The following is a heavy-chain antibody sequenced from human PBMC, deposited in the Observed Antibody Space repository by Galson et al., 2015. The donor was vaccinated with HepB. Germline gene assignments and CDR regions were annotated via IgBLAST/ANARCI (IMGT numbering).Heavy chain of an antibody. Sequence: SLRLSCAASGFTCSDYYMSWIRQAPGKGLGWLSYVDPTSGYIMYADAVKVRFTISRDNAKNSLYLQMNRLRVDDTAVYYCARKRLGDGFNRLDYWGQGNLVTVSS. CDR3: ARKRLGDGFNRLDY. CDR2: VDPTSGYI. J-gene: IGHJ4*02. D-gene: IGHD3-16*01. V-gene: IGHV3-11*06. CDR1: GFTCSDYY.